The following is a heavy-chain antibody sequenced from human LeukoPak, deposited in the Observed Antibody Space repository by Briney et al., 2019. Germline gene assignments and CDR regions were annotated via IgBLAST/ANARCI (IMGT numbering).Heavy chain of an antibody. CDR1: GGTFSSYA. Sequence: ASVKVSCKASGGTFSSYAISWVRQAPGQGLEWMGGIIPIFGTANYAQKFQGRVTITADESTSTAYMELSSLRSDDAAVYYCARDSLTVRGVIYWGQGTLVTVSS. J-gene: IGHJ4*02. CDR2: IIPIFGTA. D-gene: IGHD3-10*01. V-gene: IGHV1-69*13. CDR3: ARDSLTVRGVIY.